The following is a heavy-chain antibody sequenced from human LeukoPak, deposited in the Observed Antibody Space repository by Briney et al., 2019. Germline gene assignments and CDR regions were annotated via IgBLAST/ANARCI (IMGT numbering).Heavy chain of an antibody. J-gene: IGHJ6*03. V-gene: IGHV4-39*07. Sequence: ASETLSLTCSVSGGSISSNSYDWGWIRQPPGKGLEWIGSIYYSGSTYYNPSLKSRVTISVDTSKDQFSLQLSSVTAADTAVYYCARIRPYDSGSYLGYYYYYYMDVWGKGTTVTVSS. D-gene: IGHD3-10*01. CDR1: GGSISSNSYD. CDR2: IYYSGST. CDR3: ARIRPYDSGSYLGYYYYYYMDV.